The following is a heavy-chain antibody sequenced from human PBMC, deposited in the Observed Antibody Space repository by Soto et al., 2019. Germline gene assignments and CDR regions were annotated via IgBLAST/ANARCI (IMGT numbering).Heavy chain of an antibody. CDR2: IYYSGST. V-gene: IGHV4-31*03. J-gene: IGHJ3*02. CDR3: ARGIVVDRGDAFDI. Sequence: TLSLTCTVSGGSISSGGYYWSWSRQHPGKGLEWIGYIYYSGSTYYNPSLKSRVTISVDTSKNQFSLKLSSVTAADTAVYYCARGIVVDRGDAFDIWGQGTMVTVSS. D-gene: IGHD3-22*01. CDR1: GGSISSGGYY.